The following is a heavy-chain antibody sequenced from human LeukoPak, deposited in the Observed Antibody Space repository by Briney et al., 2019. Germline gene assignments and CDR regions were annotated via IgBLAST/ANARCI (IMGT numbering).Heavy chain of an antibody. CDR2: IKQDGSEK. V-gene: IGHV3-7*04. Sequence: GGSLRLSXATSGFTFRSYWMSWVRQAPGKGLEWVANIKQDGSEKYYVDSVKGRFTISRDNAKNSLYLQMNSLRAEDTAVYYRARGSYGPDYWGQGTLVTVSS. J-gene: IGHJ4*02. CDR3: ARGSYGPDY. D-gene: IGHD5-18*01. CDR1: GFTFRSYW.